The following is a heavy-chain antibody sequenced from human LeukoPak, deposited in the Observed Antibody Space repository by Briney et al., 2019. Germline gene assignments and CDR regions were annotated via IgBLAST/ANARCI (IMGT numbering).Heavy chain of an antibody. CDR1: GFTLSSFE. Sequence: GGSLRLSCAASGFTLSSFEMNWVRQAPGKGLEWVSYISSSGRTIYYADSVKGRFTISRDNAKNSLYLQMNSLRAEDTAVYYCARDKNLGEWLMDYYYMDVWGKGTTVTVSS. J-gene: IGHJ6*03. D-gene: IGHD3-3*01. V-gene: IGHV3-48*03. CDR2: ISSSGRTI. CDR3: ARDKNLGEWLMDYYYMDV.